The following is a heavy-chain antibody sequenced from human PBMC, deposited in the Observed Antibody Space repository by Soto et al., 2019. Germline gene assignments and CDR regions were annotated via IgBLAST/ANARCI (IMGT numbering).Heavy chain of an antibody. V-gene: IGHV3-48*03. CDR2: ISSSARTI. CDR3: ARGYCSGGRCQQFDY. D-gene: IGHD2-15*01. J-gene: IGHJ4*02. Sequence: GGSXRLSRSASGFTFMTYEMNWLRQAPGKGLEWVSYISSSARTIYYADSVKGRFTISRDKAKNSLYLQMNSLRAEDTAIYYCARGYCSGGRCQQFDYWGQGTLVTVSS. CDR1: GFTFMTYE.